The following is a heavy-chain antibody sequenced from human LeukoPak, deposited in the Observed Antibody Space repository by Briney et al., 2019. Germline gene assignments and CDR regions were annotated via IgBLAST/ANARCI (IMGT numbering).Heavy chain of an antibody. CDR2: ISSSSSYI. CDR1: GFTFSSYS. J-gene: IGHJ4*02. V-gene: IGHV3-21*03. CDR3: TRVERNYYDSSGYYLPDY. Sequence: GGSLRLSCAASGFTFSSYSLNWVRQAPGKGLEWVSSISSSSSYIYYADSVKGRFTISRDNAKNSLYLQMNSLKTEDTAVYYCTRVERNYYDSSGYYLPDYWGQGTLVTVSS. D-gene: IGHD3-22*01.